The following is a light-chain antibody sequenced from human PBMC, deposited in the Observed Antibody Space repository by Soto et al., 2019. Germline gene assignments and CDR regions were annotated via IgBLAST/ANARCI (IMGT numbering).Light chain of an antibody. J-gene: IGKJ3*01. Sequence: EIVLTQSPGTLSLSPGERATLSCRASQSVSSSYLAWYQQKPGRAPRLLIYGASSRATGIPDRFSGSGSGTDFTLTISRLEPEDFAVYYCQQYGSSPRFTFGPGTNVDIK. CDR3: QQYGSSPRFT. CDR2: GAS. V-gene: IGKV3-20*01. CDR1: QSVSSSY.